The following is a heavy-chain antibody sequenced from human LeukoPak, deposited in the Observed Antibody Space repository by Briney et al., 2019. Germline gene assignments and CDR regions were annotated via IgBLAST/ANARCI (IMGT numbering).Heavy chain of an antibody. V-gene: IGHV1-8*03. Sequence: ASMKVSCKASGYTFTAYAMIWVRQAPGQGLEWMGWMNPNSGNTGYAQKFQGRVTITRNTSISTAYMELSSLRSEDTAVYYCARTQQLVRYYYYYYYMDVWGQGTMVTVSS. J-gene: IGHJ6*03. CDR1: GYTFTAYA. CDR3: ARTQQLVRYYYYYYYMDV. CDR2: MNPNSGNT. D-gene: IGHD6-13*01.